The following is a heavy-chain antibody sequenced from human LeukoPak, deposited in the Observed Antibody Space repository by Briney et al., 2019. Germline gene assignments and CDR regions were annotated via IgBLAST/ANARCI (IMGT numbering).Heavy chain of an antibody. CDR3: ARRLVDSGASQVSDD. D-gene: IGHD2-15*01. J-gene: IGHJ4*02. CDR2: FYISGST. CDR1: GGSISSYS. Sequence: SETLSLTCTVSGGSISSYSWSWIRQPAGKGPEWIGRFYISGSTHYSPPLKSRVTVPLDKSRNQFSLKMSSVTAADTAVYYCARRLVDSGASQVSDDWGQGTLVTVSS. V-gene: IGHV4-4*07.